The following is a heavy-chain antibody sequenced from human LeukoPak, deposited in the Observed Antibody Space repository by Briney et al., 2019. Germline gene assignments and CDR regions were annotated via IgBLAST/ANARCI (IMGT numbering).Heavy chain of an antibody. D-gene: IGHD2-2*01. CDR1: GFTFSSYG. V-gene: IGHV3-33*06. J-gene: IGHJ3*02. CDR3: AKGYCSSTSCYRGAFDI. CDR2: IWYDGSNK. Sequence: GGSLRLSCAASGFTFSSYGMNWVRQAPGKGLEWVALIWYDGSNKYYADSVKGRFTISRDNSKNTLYLQMNSLRAEDTAVYYCAKGYCSSTSCYRGAFDIWGQGTMVTVSS.